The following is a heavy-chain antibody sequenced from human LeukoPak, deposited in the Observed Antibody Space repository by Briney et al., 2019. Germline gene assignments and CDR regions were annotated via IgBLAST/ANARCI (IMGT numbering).Heavy chain of an antibody. CDR1: GYTFASYG. V-gene: IGHV1-18*01. CDR2: ISAYNGNT. Sequence: GASVKVSCKASGYTFASYGISWVRQAPGQGLEWMGWISAYNGNTNYAQKLQGRVTVTTDTSTNTAYMELRSLKSDDTAVYYCARPLATTGLYYFDYWGQGTLVTVSS. D-gene: IGHD1-1*01. J-gene: IGHJ4*02. CDR3: ARPLATTGLYYFDY.